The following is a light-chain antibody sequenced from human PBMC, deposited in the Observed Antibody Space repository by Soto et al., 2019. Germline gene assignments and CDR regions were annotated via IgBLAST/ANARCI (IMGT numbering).Light chain of an antibody. V-gene: IGKV3-20*01. CDR3: QQYAGSPWT. CDR1: QSVSSSY. J-gene: IGKJ1*01. Sequence: IVLTQSPVTLSFSPCEIATLSCSSSQSVSSSYLVWYQQKPGQAPRLLIYDTSSRATGIPDRFSGSGSGTDFTLTISRLEPEDFAVYYCQQYAGSPWTFGQGTKVDI. CDR2: DTS.